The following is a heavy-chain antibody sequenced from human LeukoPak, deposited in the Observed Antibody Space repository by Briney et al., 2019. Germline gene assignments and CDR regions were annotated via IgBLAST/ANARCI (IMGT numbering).Heavy chain of an antibody. CDR3: ARDRQLVRGYWFDP. CDR1: GGSISSYY. J-gene: IGHJ5*02. V-gene: IGHV4-59*01. CDR2: IYYSGST. Sequence: PSETLSLTCTVSGGSISSYYWSWIRQPPGKGLEWIGYIYYSGSTNYNPSLKSRVTISVDTSKNQFSLKLSSVTAADTAVYYCARDRQLVRGYWFDPWGQGTLVTVSS. D-gene: IGHD6-13*01.